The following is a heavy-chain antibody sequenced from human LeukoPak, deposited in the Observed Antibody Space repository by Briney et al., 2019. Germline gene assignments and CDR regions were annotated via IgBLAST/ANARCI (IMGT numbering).Heavy chain of an antibody. D-gene: IGHD2-2*01. CDR1: RGAVSSSNHH. CDR2: FFSTGRT. V-gene: IGHV4-39*01. J-gene: IGHJ4*02. CDR3: ASIPGPRTSWYHFAN. Sequence: PSETLSLTCNVSRGAVSSSNHHWAWIRQSPGMGLEWVGSFFSTGRTSHTPDTSLRGRVTWTVETSRNQFTLQLGSWAAADPAIFSCASIPGPRTSWYHFANWGQGTLVTVSS.